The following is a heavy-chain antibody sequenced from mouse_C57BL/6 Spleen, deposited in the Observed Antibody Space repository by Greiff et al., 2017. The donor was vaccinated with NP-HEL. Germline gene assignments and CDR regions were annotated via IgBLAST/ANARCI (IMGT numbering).Heavy chain of an antibody. J-gene: IGHJ2*01. Sequence: DVHLVESEGGLVQPGSSMKLSCTASGFTFSDYYMAWVRQVPEKGLEWVANINYDGSSTYYLDSLKSRFIISRDNAKNILYLQMSSLKSEDTATYYCARGYYGSGGYFDYWGQGTTLTVSS. D-gene: IGHD1-1*01. CDR3: ARGYYGSGGYFDY. CDR1: GFTFSDYY. CDR2: INYDGSST. V-gene: IGHV5-16*01.